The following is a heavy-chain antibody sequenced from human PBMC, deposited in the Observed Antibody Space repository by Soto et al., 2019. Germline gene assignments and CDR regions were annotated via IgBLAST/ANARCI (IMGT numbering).Heavy chain of an antibody. D-gene: IGHD1-26*01. CDR2: IYPGDSDT. CDR1: GYRFTSYW. Sequence: RGDSLKISCKGSGYRFTSYWIGWVRQMPGKGLEWMGIIYPGDSDTNYSPSFQGHVTISADKSISTAYLQWSSLKASDTAMYYCARHKDEVGATDFDYWGQGTLVTVSS. J-gene: IGHJ4*02. V-gene: IGHV5-51*01. CDR3: ARHKDEVGATDFDY.